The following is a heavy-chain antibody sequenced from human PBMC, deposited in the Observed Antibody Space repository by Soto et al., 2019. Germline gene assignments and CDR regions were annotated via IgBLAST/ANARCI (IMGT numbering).Heavy chain of an antibody. D-gene: IGHD2-8*02. CDR1: GFTFSDSD. CDR3: ARDNYWSYDY. V-gene: IGHV3-74*01. Sequence: GGSLRLSCAASGFTFSDSDMHWVRQAPGKGLEWVSHIGPDGSSTRDADSVQGRFTISRDNARNTLYLQMNSLRDEDTAVYYCARDNYWSYDYWGQGILVTVSS. J-gene: IGHJ4*02. CDR2: IGPDGSST.